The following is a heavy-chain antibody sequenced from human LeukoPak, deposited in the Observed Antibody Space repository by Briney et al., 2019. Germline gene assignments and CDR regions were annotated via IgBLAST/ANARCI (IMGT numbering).Heavy chain of an antibody. CDR2: IYYSGST. CDR1: GGSISSYY. D-gene: IGHD3-3*01. CDR3: ASSYYDFWSGWLHAFDI. Sequence: SETLSLTCTVSGGSISSYYWSWIRQPPGKGLEWIGYIYYSGSTYYNPSLKSRVTISVDTSKNQFSLKLSSVTAADTAVYYCASSYYDFWSGWLHAFDIWGQGTMVTVSS. V-gene: IGHV4-59*08. J-gene: IGHJ3*02.